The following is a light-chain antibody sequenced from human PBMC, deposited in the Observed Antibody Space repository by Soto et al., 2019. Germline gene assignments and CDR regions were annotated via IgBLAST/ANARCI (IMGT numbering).Light chain of an antibody. CDR1: QSVSSN. CDR3: HQRQIWLRT. CDR2: ATS. J-gene: IGKJ3*01. Sequence: VMTQYKATLSVSPGERATLSCRASQSVSSNLAWYQQKPGQAPRLLIYATSSRATGVPTRFSASGSGTDFTLTISDVQPEDFALYYCHQRQIWLRTFCHVSNVAIK. V-gene: IGKV3-15*01.